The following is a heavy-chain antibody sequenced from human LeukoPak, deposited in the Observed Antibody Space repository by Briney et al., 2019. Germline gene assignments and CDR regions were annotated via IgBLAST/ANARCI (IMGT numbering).Heavy chain of an antibody. CDR2: INLNSGGT. D-gene: IGHD3-10*01. Sequence: ASGKVSCKASGYTFIDYYMHWVRQAPGHGLEWLGWINLNSGGTHYVQKFQGRVTMTRDTSISTAHMELDGLRYDDTAVYYCTRGGDDEGPNYFDYWGQGTLVTVSS. V-gene: IGHV1-2*02. CDR3: TRGGDDEGPNYFDY. CDR1: GYTFIDYY. J-gene: IGHJ4*02.